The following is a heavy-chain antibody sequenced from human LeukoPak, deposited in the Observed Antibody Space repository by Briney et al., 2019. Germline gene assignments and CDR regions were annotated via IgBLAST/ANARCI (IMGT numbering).Heavy chain of an antibody. Sequence: ASVKVSCKASGYTFTSYGISWVRQAPGQGLEWMGWISAYNGNTNYAQKLQGRVTMTTDTSTSTAYMELRSLRSDDTAVYYCARGLGSGWYKGGWFDPWGQGTLVTVSS. J-gene: IGHJ5*02. CDR2: ISAYNGNT. CDR1: GYTFTSYG. D-gene: IGHD6-19*01. CDR3: ARGLGSGWYKGGWFDP. V-gene: IGHV1-18*01.